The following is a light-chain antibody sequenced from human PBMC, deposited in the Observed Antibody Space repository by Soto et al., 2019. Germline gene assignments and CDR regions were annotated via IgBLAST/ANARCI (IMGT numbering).Light chain of an antibody. CDR2: DAS. J-gene: IGKJ2*01. CDR3: QQRSNWPMYT. V-gene: IGKV3-11*01. Sequence: ELVLTQSPGTLSLSPGERAALSCRASQSLSSYLAWYQQKPGQAPRLLIYDASNRATGIPARFSGSGSGTDFTLTISSLEPEDFAVYYCQQRSNWPMYTFGQGTKVDIK. CDR1: QSLSSY.